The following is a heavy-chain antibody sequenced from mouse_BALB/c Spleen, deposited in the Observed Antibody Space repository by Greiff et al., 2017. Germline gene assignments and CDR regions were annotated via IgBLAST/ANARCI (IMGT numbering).Heavy chain of an antibody. Sequence: EVMLVESGPGLVKPSQSLSLTCTVTGYSITSDYAWNWIRQFPGNKLEWMGYISYSGSTSYNPSLKSRISITRDTSKNQFFLQLNSVTTEDTATYYCAKTPIYYGYGRDYWGQGTTLTVSS. J-gene: IGHJ2*01. CDR2: ISYSGST. CDR3: AKTPIYYGYGRDY. V-gene: IGHV3-2*02. D-gene: IGHD2-2*01. CDR1: GYSITSDYA.